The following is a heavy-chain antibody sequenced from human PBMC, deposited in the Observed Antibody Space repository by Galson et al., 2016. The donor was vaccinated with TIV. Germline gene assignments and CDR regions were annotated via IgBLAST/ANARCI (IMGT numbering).Heavy chain of an antibody. D-gene: IGHD1-14*01. CDR1: GYTFGVYV. Sequence: SCKAFGYTFGVYVMTWVRQAPGKGLEWMSNISGSGGSVSYADSVKGRFTISRDNSKNTLYLQMGGLRADDTAVYYCAKSGTNLIDYWGQGTLVSVFS. J-gene: IGHJ4*02. CDR3: AKSGTNLIDY. CDR2: ISGSGGSV. V-gene: IGHV3-23*01.